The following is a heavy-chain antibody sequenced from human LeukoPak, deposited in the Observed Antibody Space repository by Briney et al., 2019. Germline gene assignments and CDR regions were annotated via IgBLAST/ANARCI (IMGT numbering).Heavy chain of an antibody. CDR3: ARDQDIVVVVAALRQREMGGFDP. CDR1: GYTFTNYG. J-gene: IGHJ5*02. V-gene: IGHV1-8*01. Sequence: ASVKASCKASGYTFTNYGINWVRQATGQGPEWMGWMNPKSGNTGYAQKFQGRVTMTRNTSISTAYMELSSLRSDDTAVYYCARDQDIVVVVAALRQREMGGFDPWGQGTLVTVSS. CDR2: MNPKSGNT. D-gene: IGHD2-15*01.